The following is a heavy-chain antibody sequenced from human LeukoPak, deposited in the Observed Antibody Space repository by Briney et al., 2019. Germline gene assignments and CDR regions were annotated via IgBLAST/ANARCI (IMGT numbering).Heavy chain of an antibody. D-gene: IGHD3-22*01. CDR1: GYTFTNYA. J-gene: IGHJ4*02. V-gene: IGHV7-4-1*02. CDR3: VRAAHDSGGYLQYYFDY. CDR2: INTITGNP. Sequence: EASVKVSCKASGYTFTNYAMNWVRQAPGQGLEWMGWINTITGNPTYAQGFTGQFVFSLDTSVSTAYLQISSLKAEDTAMYFCVRAAHDSGGYLQYYFDYWGQGTLVTVSS.